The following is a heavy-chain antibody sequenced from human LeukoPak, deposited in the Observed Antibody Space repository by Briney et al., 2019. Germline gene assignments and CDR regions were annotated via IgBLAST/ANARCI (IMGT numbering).Heavy chain of an antibody. Sequence: ASVKVSCKASGYTLIDYYINLVRQAAGQGLEWMGRINPKSGGTNHAQKFQGRVTMTRDTSISTAYMELSSLRSDDTAVYFCARETYNGRYYYFDYWGQGTLVTVSS. CDR3: ARETYNGRYYYFDY. D-gene: IGHD1-26*01. CDR2: INPKSGGT. J-gene: IGHJ4*02. CDR1: GYTLIDYY. V-gene: IGHV1-2*06.